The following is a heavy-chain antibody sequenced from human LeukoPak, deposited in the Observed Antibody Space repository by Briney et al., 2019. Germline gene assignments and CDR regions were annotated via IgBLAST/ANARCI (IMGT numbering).Heavy chain of an antibody. CDR1: GFSLSTSGVG. D-gene: IGHD4-17*01. J-gene: IGHJ4*02. CDR3: AQVTLNDYGDYGDY. Sequence: SGPTLVKPTQTLTLTCTFSGFSLSTSGVGVGWIRQPPGKALEWLALIYWDDDKRYSPSLKSRLTITKDTSKNQVVLTMTNMDPVDTATYYCAQVTLNDYGDYGDYWGQGTLVTVSS. V-gene: IGHV2-5*02. CDR2: IYWDDDK.